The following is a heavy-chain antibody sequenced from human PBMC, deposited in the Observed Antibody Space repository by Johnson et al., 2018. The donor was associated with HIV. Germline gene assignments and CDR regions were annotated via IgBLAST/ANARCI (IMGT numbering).Heavy chain of an antibody. J-gene: IGHJ3*02. V-gene: IGHV3-30*02. D-gene: IGHD5-18*01. CDR3: AKVDTAMVNAFDI. CDR1: GFTFSSYA. Sequence: QVQLVESGGGLVQPGGSLRLSCAASGFTFSSYAMSWVRQAPGKGLEWVAFIRYDGSNKYYADSVKGRFTISRDNSKNTLYLQMNSLRAEDTAVYYCAKVDTAMVNAFDIWGQGTMVTVSS. CDR2: IRYDGSNK.